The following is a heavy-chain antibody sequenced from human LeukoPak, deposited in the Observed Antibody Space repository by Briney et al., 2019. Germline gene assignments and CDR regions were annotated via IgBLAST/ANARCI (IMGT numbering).Heavy chain of an antibody. Sequence: GASVKVSCKASGYTFTGYYMHWLRQAPRQRLEWMGWINANSGGTNYAQKFQGRVTMTRDTSISTAYMELSRLRSDDTAVYYCARDGRPVYCSSTSCYTDYYMYVWGKGTTVTVSS. D-gene: IGHD2-2*02. CDR1: GYTFTGYY. CDR2: INANSGGT. J-gene: IGHJ6*03. CDR3: ARDGRPVYCSSTSCYTDYYMYV. V-gene: IGHV1-2*02.